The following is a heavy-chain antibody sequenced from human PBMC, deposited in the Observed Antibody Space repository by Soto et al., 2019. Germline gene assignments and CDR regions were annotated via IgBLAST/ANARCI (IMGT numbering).Heavy chain of an antibody. CDR1: GFTFSSYA. CDR2: ISGSGGST. V-gene: IGHV3-23*01. Sequence: GGSLRLSCAASGFTFSSYAMSWVRQAPGKGLEWVSAISGSGGSTYYADSVKGRFTISRDNSKNTLYLQMNSLRAEDTAVYYCAKDGEGYDYIWGSYNVYWGQGTLVTVSS. J-gene: IGHJ1*01. CDR3: AKDGEGYDYIWGSYNVY. D-gene: IGHD3-16*01.